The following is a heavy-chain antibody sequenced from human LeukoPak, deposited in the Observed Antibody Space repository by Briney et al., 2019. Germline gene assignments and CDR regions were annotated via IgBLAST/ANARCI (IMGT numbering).Heavy chain of an antibody. CDR3: ARNPMVRGVIISHYYYYMDV. CDR1: GGTFSSYA. Sequence: SVKVSCKASGGTFSSYAISWVRQAPGQGLEWMGGIIPIFGTANYAQKSQGRVTITTDESTSTAYMELSSLRSEDTAVYYCARNPMVRGVIISHYYYYMDVWGKGTTVTVSS. V-gene: IGHV1-69*05. J-gene: IGHJ6*03. D-gene: IGHD3-10*01. CDR2: IIPIFGTA.